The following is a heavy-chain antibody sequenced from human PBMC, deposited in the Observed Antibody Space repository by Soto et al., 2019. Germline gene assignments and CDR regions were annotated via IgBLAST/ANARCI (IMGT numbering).Heavy chain of an antibody. Sequence: QITLEESGPPLVKPTQTLTLTCTFSGFSLNERAVGVGWIRQPPGKALEWLAFTYWDDDNHYSPSLKNRLTITKDTSKNQVVLTMTNTDPADTATYYCVHGSGWLFDYWGQGTQVTVSS. D-gene: IGHD6-19*01. CDR3: VHGSGWLFDY. CDR1: GFSLNERAVG. J-gene: IGHJ4*02. CDR2: TYWDDDN. V-gene: IGHV2-5*02.